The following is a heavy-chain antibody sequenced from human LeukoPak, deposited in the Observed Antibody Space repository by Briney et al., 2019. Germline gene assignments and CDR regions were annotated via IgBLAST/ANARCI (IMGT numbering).Heavy chain of an antibody. CDR1: GFTFSSYS. J-gene: IGHJ4*02. Sequence: GGSLRLSCAASGFTFSSYSMNWVRQAPGKGLEWVSSISSSSSYIYYADSVKGRFTISRDNAKSSLYLQMNSLRAEDTAVYYCARVERWQLVGYWGQGTLVTVSS. D-gene: IGHD6-13*01. CDR2: ISSSSSYI. CDR3: ARVERWQLVGY. V-gene: IGHV3-21*01.